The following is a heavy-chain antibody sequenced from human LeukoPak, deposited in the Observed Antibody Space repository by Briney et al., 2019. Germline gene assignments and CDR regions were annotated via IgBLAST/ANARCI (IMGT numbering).Heavy chain of an antibody. Sequence: SETLSLTCAVYGGSFSGYYWSWIRQPPGKGLEWIGEINHSGSTNYNPSLKSRVTISVDTSKNQFSLKLSSVTAADTAVYYCARGSERVYYDSSGYYGDAFDIWGQGTMVTVSS. D-gene: IGHD3-22*01. CDR2: INHSGST. CDR3: ARGSERVYYDSSGYYGDAFDI. J-gene: IGHJ3*02. CDR1: GGSFSGYY. V-gene: IGHV4-34*01.